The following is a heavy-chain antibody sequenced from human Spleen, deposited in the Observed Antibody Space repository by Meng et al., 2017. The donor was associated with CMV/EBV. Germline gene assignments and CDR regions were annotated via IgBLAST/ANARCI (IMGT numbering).Heavy chain of an antibody. CDR1: GGSISTYD. Sequence: AETLSLTCTVSGGSISTYDCNWVRQSPGKELEWLGYIYYSGSTKYNPPLKRRVTISVDTSKNQFSLRLSSVTAADTAVYYCAREKFQADVWSGSQVYYGMDVWGQGTTVTVSS. D-gene: IGHD3-3*01. CDR3: AREKFQADVWSGSQVYYGMDV. V-gene: IGHV4-59*01. CDR2: IYYSGST. J-gene: IGHJ6*02.